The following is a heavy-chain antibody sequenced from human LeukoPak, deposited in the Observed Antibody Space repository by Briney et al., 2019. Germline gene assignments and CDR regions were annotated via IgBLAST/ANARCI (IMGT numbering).Heavy chain of an antibody. D-gene: IGHD3-9*01. V-gene: IGHV4-39*07. CDR2: IYYSGST. CDR3: ARDKAIKYDAFDI. Sequence: PSETLSLTCTVSGGSISSSTFYWGWIRQPPGKGLEWIGSIYYSGSTYYNPSLKSRVTISVDTSKNQFSLKLSSVTAADTAVYYCARDKAIKYDAFDIWGQGTMVTVSS. CDR1: GGSISSSTFY. J-gene: IGHJ3*02.